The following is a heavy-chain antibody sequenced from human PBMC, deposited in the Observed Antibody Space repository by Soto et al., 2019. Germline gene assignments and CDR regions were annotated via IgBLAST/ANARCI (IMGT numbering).Heavy chain of an antibody. Sequence: RLSCAASGFTFSSYAMSWVRQAPGKGLEWVSAISGSGGSTYYADSVEGRFTISRDNAKNSLYLQINSLRAEDTAVYFCARGFGMYNYTWSYYVGSWGQGSLVSLSS. D-gene: IGHD1-20*01. CDR1: GFTFSSYA. V-gene: IGHV3-23*01. J-gene: IGHJ4*02. CDR3: ARGFGMYNYTWSYYVGS. CDR2: ISGSGGST.